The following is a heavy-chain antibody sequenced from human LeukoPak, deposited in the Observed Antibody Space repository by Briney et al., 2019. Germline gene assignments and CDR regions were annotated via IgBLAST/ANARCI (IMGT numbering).Heavy chain of an antibody. CDR3: AKGPTVVPAAIRGAFDI. J-gene: IGHJ3*02. CDR2: ISGSGGST. CDR1: GFTFSSYA. D-gene: IGHD2-2*02. V-gene: IGHV3-23*01. Sequence: GSLRLSCAASGFTFSSYAMSWVRQAPGKGPEWVSAISGSGGSTYYADSVKGRFTISRDNSKNTLYLQMNSLRAEDTAVYYCAKGPTVVPAAIRGAFDIWGQGTMVTVSS.